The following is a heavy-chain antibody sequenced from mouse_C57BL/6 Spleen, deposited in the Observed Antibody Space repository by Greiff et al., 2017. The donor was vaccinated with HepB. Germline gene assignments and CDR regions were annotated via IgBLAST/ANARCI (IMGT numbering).Heavy chain of an antibody. Sequence: EVQLQQSGPELVKPGASVKMSCKASGYTFTDYNMHWVKQSHGKSLEWIGYIKPNNGGTSYNEKFKGKATLTVNKSSSTVYMELRSMTSEDSAVYYCARDCGDGYGWYFDVWGTGTTVTVSS. V-gene: IGHV1-22*01. CDR2: IKPNNGGT. CDR3: ARDCGDGYGWYFDV. J-gene: IGHJ1*03. CDR1: GYTFTDYN. D-gene: IGHD2-3*01.